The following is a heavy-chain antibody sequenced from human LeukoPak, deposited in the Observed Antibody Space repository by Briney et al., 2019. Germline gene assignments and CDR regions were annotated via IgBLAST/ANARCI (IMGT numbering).Heavy chain of an antibody. J-gene: IGHJ3*02. V-gene: IGHV3-30*18. CDR2: ISYDGSNK. D-gene: IGHD6-19*01. CDR1: GFTFSSYG. Sequence: GRSLRLSCAASGFTFSSYGMHWVRQAPGKGLEWVAVISYDGSNKYYADSVKGRFTISRDNSKNTLYLQMNSLRAEDTAVYYCAKPIGDDRIVVAGLNVAFDIWGQGTMVTVSS. CDR3: AKPIGDDRIVVAGLNVAFDI.